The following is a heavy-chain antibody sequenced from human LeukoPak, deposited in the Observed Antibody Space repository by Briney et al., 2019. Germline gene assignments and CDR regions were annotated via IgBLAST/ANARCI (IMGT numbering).Heavy chain of an antibody. J-gene: IGHJ5*02. CDR1: GYTFTGYY. V-gene: IGHV1-2*02. D-gene: IGHD3-10*01. Sequence: ASVKVPCKASGYTFTGYYMHRVRQAPGQGLEWMGWINPNSGGTNYAQKFQGRVTMTRDTSISTSYMELCRLRSDATAVYYCARDASLIRGPLPRFDPWGQGTLVTVSS. CDR3: ARDASLIRGPLPRFDP. CDR2: INPNSGGT.